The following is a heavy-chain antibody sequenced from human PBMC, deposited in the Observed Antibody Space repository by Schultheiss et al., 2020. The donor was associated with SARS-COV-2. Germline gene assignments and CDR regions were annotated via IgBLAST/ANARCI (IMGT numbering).Heavy chain of an antibody. CDR2: INSDGSST. V-gene: IGHV3-74*01. CDR1: GFTFSSYW. CDR3: ARGLWGGYCSSTSCYPRMDV. Sequence: GGSLRLSCAASGFTFSSYWMHWVRQAPGKGLVWVSRINSDGSSTSYADSVKGRFTISRDNAKNTLYLQMNSLRAEDTAVYYCARGLWGGYCSSTSCYPRMDVWGKGTTVTVSS. J-gene: IGHJ6*03. D-gene: IGHD2-2*01.